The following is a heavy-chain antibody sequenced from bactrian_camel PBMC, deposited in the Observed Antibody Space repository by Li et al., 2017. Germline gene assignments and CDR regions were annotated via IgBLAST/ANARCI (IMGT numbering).Heavy chain of an antibody. CDR3: AARGPYCYTKLSVRDFTY. Sequence: HVQLVESGGGSVQAGGSLRLSCAASGYTYNRNCVAWFRQAPGKEREGVARIATGSGNTYYADPVKGRFTISQDNAKNTVYLQMNSLKPEDTAMYYCAARGPYCYTKLSVRDFTYWGQGTQVTVS. CDR2: IATGSGNT. V-gene: IGHV3S1*01. CDR1: GYTYNRNC. D-gene: IGHD2*01. J-gene: IGHJ6*01.